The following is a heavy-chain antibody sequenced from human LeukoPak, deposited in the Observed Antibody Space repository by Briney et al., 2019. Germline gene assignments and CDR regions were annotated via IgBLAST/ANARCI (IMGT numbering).Heavy chain of an antibody. CDR1: GFTFDDYG. D-gene: IGHD4-17*01. Sequence: PGGSLRLSCAASGFTFDDYGMSWVRQAPGKGLEWVTGITWNGASTGFADSVKGRFTISRDNAKNSLYLGMSSLRAEDTALYYCAREYGDYSSYFDLWGRGTLVT. CDR3: AREYGDYSSYFDL. J-gene: IGHJ2*01. V-gene: IGHV3-20*04. CDR2: ITWNGAST.